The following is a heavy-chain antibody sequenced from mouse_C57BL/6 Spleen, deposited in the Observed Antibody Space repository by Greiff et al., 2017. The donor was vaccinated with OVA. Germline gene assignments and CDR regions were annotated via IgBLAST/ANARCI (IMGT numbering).Heavy chain of an antibody. J-gene: IGHJ3*01. Sequence: EVQLQQSGPELVKPGASVKISCKASGYTFTDYYMNWVKQSHGKSLEWIGDINPNNGGTSYNQKFKGKATLTVDKSSSTAYMELRSLTSEDSAVYYCARELLDAWFAYWGQGTLVTVSA. D-gene: IGHD1-1*01. CDR2: INPNNGGT. CDR3: ARELLDAWFAY. CDR1: GYTFTDYY. V-gene: IGHV1-26*01.